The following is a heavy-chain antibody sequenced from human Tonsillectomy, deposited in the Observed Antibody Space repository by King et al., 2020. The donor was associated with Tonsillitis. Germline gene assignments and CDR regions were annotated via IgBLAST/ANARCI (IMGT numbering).Heavy chain of an antibody. CDR1: GFTISNNY. CDR2: IYSGGSA. D-gene: IGHD3-16*01. J-gene: IGHJ6*04. CDR3: AREIWL. V-gene: IGHV3-66*01. Sequence: VQLVESGGGLVQPGGSLRLSCAASGFTISNNYMNWVRQAPGKGLEWVSVIYSGGSAYYADSVKGRFTISRDNSKNTVYLQINSLRAEDTAVYYCAREIWLWGKGTTVTVSS.